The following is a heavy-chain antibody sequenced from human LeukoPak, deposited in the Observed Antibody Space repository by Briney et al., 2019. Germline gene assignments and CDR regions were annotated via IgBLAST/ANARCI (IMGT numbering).Heavy chain of an antibody. CDR2: IIPMLGIA. Sequence: SVKVSRKASGGTFSSYAICWVRQAPGQGLEWMGRIIPMLGIANYAQKFQGRVTITADKSTSTAYMELNSLRSEHTAVYYCASTTEVPFEYYYDSSGYYYDAFDIWGQGTMVTVSS. CDR1: GGTFSSYA. CDR3: ASTTEVPFEYYYDSSGYYYDAFDI. V-gene: IGHV1-69*04. J-gene: IGHJ3*02. D-gene: IGHD3-22*01.